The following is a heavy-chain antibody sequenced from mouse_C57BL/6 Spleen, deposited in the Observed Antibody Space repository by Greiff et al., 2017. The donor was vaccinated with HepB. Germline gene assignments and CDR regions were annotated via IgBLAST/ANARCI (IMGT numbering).Heavy chain of an antibody. V-gene: IGHV3-6*01. CDR1: GYSITSCYS. Sequence: DVKLEESGPGLVKPSQSLSLTCSVTGYSITSCYSWNWIRQFPGTQLVWMGSISYDGSNNYNPSLKNRISITLDTSKSQVFLKLMSVTTEDTATYYCARVPTGFDYWGQGTTLTVSS. D-gene: IGHD1-1*01. CDR3: ARVPTGFDY. J-gene: IGHJ2*01. CDR2: ISYDGSN.